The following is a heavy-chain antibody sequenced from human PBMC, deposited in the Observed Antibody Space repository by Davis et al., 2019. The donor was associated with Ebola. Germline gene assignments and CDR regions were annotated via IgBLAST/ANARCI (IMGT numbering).Heavy chain of an antibody. J-gene: IGHJ5*02. CDR1: GDSISSYY. V-gene: IGHV4-59*01. D-gene: IGHD3-22*01. CDR2: IYYSGNT. Sequence: GSLRLSCTVFGDSISSYYWFWIRQPPGKGLEWIGYIYYSGNTNYNPSLKSRVTISVDTSKTQFSLRLNSVTAADTAVYYCARGGSSGFYSPWFDPWGQGTLVTVSS. CDR3: ARGGSSGFYSPWFDP.